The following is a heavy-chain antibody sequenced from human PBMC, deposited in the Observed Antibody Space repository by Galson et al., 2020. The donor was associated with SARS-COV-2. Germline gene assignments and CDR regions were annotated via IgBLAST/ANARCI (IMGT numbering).Heavy chain of an antibody. Sequence: ASVKVSCKASGYTFTNYGINWVRQAPGQGLEWIGWINVYNGNTNYAQNFQDRVTMTTDTSTSTAYMEVRSLKSDDTAIYYCARDSLDDYIRGSYRFDFWGQGTLVTVSS. CDR3: ARDSLDDYIRGSYRFDF. V-gene: IGHV1-18*01. J-gene: IGHJ4*02. CDR1: GYTFTNYG. CDR2: INVYNGNT. D-gene: IGHD3-16*02.